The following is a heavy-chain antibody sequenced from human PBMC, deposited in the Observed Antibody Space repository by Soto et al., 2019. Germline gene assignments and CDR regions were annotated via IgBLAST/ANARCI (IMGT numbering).Heavy chain of an antibody. CDR1: GAPISGGNYY. CDR3: ARGSAAKRYFDL. V-gene: IGHV4-30-4*01. Sequence: QVQLQESGPGLVKPSQTLSLMCTVSGAPISGGNYYWSWIRQPPGTGLEWIGYIFPSGATHYNSSLGSRITMSVATSKSHFSLKLTSVTAADTAVYFCARGSAAKRYFDLWGRGTLVTVSS. J-gene: IGHJ2*01. D-gene: IGHD5-18*01. CDR2: IFPSGAT.